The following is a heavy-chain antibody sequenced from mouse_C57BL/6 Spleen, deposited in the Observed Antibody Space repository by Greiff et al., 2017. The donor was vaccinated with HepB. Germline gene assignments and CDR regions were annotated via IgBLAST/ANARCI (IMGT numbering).Heavy chain of an antibody. CDR1: GFNIKDYY. Sequence: VQLQQSGAELVKPGASVKLSCTASGFNIKDYYMHRVKQRTAQGREWIGRIDPVDGETKYDPKFQGKATITADTASNTAYRQLSSLTSEDTAVYYCAITTVVEDYARDYWGQGTAGTVAS. D-gene: IGHD1-1*01. CDR2: IDPVDGET. CDR3: AITTVVEDYARDY. J-gene: IGHJ4*01. V-gene: IGHV14-2*01.